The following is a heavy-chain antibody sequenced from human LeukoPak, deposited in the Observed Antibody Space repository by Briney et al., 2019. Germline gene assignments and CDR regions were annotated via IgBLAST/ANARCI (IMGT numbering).Heavy chain of an antibody. J-gene: IGHJ4*02. CDR3: ARGFISSSWYRLSYFDY. CDR2: MNPNSGNT. Sequence: ASVKVSCKASGYTFTSYDINWVRQATGQGLEWMGWMNPNSGNTGYAQKFQGRVTITRNTSISTAYMELSSLRSEDTAVYYCARGFISSSWYRLSYFDYWGQGTLVTVSS. CDR1: GYTFTSYD. D-gene: IGHD6-13*01. V-gene: IGHV1-8*03.